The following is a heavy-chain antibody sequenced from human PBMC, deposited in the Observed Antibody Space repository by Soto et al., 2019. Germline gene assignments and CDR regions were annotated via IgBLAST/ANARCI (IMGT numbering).Heavy chain of an antibody. D-gene: IGHD5-18*01. V-gene: IGHV3-33*01. CDR2: IWYDGSNK. CDR1: GFTFSSYG. CDR3: AREGDTARVPYYYYGMDV. J-gene: IGHJ6*02. Sequence: QVQLVESGGGVVQPGRSLRLSCAASGFTFSSYGMHWVRQAPGKGLEWVAVIWYDGSNKYYADSVKGRFTISRDNSKNTXXLQMNSWRAEDTAVYYCAREGDTARVPYYYYGMDVWGQGTTVTVSS.